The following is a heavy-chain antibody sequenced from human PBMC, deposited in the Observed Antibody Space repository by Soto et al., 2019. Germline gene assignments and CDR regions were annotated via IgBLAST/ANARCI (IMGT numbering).Heavy chain of an antibody. CDR1: GGSISSSSYY. CDR3: ASLFGYGLRYFDWLSYYYYGMDV. D-gene: IGHD3-9*01. Sequence: PSETLSLTCTVSGGSISSSSYYWGWIRQPPGKGLEWIGSIYYSGSTYYNPSLKSRVTISVDTSKNQFSLKPSSVTAADTAVYYCASLFGYGLRYFDWLSYYYYGMDVWGQGTTVTVSS. V-gene: IGHV4-39*01. J-gene: IGHJ6*02. CDR2: IYYSGST.